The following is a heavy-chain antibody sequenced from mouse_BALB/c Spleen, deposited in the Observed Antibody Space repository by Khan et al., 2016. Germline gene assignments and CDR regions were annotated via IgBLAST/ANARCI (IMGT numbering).Heavy chain of an antibody. Sequence: QVQLKQSGAELVRPGSSVKISCKASGYAFSGYWMNWVKQRPGQGLAWIGQIYPGDGDTNYNGKFKGKATLTADKSSSTAYMQLSSLTSEDSAVYFCARGTPFASWGQGTLVTVSA. CDR3: ARGTPFAS. D-gene: IGHD2-14*01. CDR1: GYAFSGYW. J-gene: IGHJ3*01. V-gene: IGHV1-80*01. CDR2: IYPGDGDT.